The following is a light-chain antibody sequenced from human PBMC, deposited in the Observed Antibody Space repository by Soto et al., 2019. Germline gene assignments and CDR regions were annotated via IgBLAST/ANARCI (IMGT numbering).Light chain of an antibody. CDR3: QQLNSYPLT. V-gene: IGKV1-9*01. Sequence: DIQLTQSPSFLSASVGDRVTITCRASQGISSYLAWYQQKPGKAPKLLIYAASALQSGVPSRFSGSGSGTEFTLTLNSLQPEDFATYYCQQLNSYPLTFDGGTKVEIK. CDR1: QGISSY. CDR2: AAS. J-gene: IGKJ4*01.